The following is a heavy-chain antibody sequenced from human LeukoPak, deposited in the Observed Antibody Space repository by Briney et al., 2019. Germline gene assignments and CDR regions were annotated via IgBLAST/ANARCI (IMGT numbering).Heavy chain of an antibody. J-gene: IGHJ5*02. CDR3: ARIAYDILTGYSSPHQGANWFDP. V-gene: IGHV3-66*02. CDR1: GFTVSSNY. CDR2: IYSGGST. Sequence: GGSLRLSCAASGFTVSSNYMSWVRQAPGKGLEWVSVIYSGGSTYYADSVKGRFTISRDNSKNTLYLQMNSLRAEDTAVYYCARIAYDILTGYSSPHQGANWFDPWGQGTLVTGSS. D-gene: IGHD3-9*01.